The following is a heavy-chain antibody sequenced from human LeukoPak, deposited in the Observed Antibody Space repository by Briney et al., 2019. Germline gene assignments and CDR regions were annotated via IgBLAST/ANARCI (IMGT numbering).Heavy chain of an antibody. D-gene: IGHD3-10*01. CDR1: GYTFTSYD. Sequence: ASVKVSCKASGYTFTSYDISWVRQATGQGLEWMGWMNPNSGNTGYAQKFQGRVTMTRNTSISTAYMELSSLRSEDTAVYYCARGLRVTMVRGVIRYYFDYWGQGTLVTVSS. V-gene: IGHV1-8*01. CDR2: MNPNSGNT. CDR3: ARGLRVTMVRGVIRYYFDY. J-gene: IGHJ4*02.